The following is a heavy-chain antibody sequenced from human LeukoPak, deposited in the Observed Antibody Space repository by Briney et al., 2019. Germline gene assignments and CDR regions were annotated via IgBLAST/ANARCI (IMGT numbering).Heavy chain of an antibody. J-gene: IGHJ6*02. Sequence: PSETLSLTCTVSGGSISSGGYYWSWIRQHPGKGLEWIGYIYYSGSTYYNPSLKSRVTISVDTSKNQFSLKLSSVTAADTAVYYCARDSCSGGSSWTYGMDVWGQGTTVTVSS. CDR2: IYYSGST. CDR1: GGSISSGGYY. V-gene: IGHV4-31*03. D-gene: IGHD2-15*01. CDR3: ARDSCSGGSSWTYGMDV.